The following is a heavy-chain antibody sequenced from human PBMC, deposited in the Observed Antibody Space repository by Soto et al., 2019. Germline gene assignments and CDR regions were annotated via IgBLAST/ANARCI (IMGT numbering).Heavy chain of an antibody. D-gene: IGHD5-18*01. J-gene: IGHJ4*02. Sequence: QVQLVQSGAEVRKPGTSVKVSCETSGYGFTSHYIHWVRQAPGQGLEWMGMIDPYDGTTTNAQRFQGRVTMTRDTSTTTVNMEMNSLTSEDTATYFCARDIVAASTTTFRPRGQGYGNDYWAREPWSPSPQ. CDR3: ARDIVAASTTTFRPRGQGYGNDY. CDR1: GYGFTSHY. CDR2: IDPYDGTT. V-gene: IGHV1-46*01.